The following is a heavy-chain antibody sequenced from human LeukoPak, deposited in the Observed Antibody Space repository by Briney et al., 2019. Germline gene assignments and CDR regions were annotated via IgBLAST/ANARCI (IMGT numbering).Heavy chain of an antibody. CDR3: ARVLVGASYYYYYMDV. D-gene: IGHD1-26*01. CDR2: IYTSGGT. Sequence: SETLSLTCTVSGGSISSGSYYWRWIRQPAGTGLEWIGRIYTSGGTNYNPSLKSRVTISVDTSNSQFSLKLSSVTAADTAVYYCARVLVGASYYYYYMDVWGKGTTVTVSS. CDR1: GGSISSGSYY. V-gene: IGHV4-61*02. J-gene: IGHJ6*03.